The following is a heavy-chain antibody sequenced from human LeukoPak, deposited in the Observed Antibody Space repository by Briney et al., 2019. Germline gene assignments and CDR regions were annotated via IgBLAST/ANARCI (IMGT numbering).Heavy chain of an antibody. CDR3: ARVVVPAAIWFDP. CDR2: IYYSGST. V-gene: IGHV4-39*07. J-gene: IGHJ5*02. D-gene: IGHD2-2*01. Sequence: PSETLSLTCTVSGGSISSSSYYWGWIRQPPGKGLEWIGSIYYSGSTYYNPSLKSRVTISVDTSKNQFSLKLSSVTAADTAVYYCARVVVPAAIWFDPWGQGTLVTVSS. CDR1: GGSISSSSYY.